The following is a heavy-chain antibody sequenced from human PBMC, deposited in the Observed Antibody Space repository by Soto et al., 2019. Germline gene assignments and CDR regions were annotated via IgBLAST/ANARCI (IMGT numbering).Heavy chain of an antibody. CDR1: GFTFSSHS. CDR2: ISSSSSTI. CDR3: ARDRTYYYGSGSYYNPSFDI. D-gene: IGHD3-10*01. J-gene: IGHJ3*02. Sequence: GGSLRLSCAASGFTFSSHSMNWVRQAPGKGLEWVSYISSSSSTIYYADSVKGRFTISRDNAKNSLYLQMNSLRDEDTAVYYCARDRTYYYGSGSYYNPSFDIWGQGTMVTVSS. V-gene: IGHV3-48*02.